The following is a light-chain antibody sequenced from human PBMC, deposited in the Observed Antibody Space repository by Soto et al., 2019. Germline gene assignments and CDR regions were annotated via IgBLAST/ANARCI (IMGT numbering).Light chain of an antibody. CDR2: EGS. Sequence: QSALTQPASVSGSPGQSITISCTGTSXXVGSYNLVSWYQQHPGKAPKLMIYEGSKRPSGVSNRFSGSKSGNTASLTISGLQAEDEADYYCCSYAGSSTLVFGTGTKLTVL. V-gene: IGLV2-23*01. J-gene: IGLJ1*01. CDR3: CSYAGSSTLV. CDR1: SXXVGSYNL.